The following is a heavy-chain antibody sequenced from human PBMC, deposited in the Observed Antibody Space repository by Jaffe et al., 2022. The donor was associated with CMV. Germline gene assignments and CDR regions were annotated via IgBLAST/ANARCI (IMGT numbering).Heavy chain of an antibody. D-gene: IGHD7-27*01. Sequence: EVQLVESGGDLVKPGGSLRLSCAASGFTFNNAWMNWIRQAAGKGLEWVGRIKSQTDGGAVDYASPVQGRFTISRDDSENTLYLQMNSLKTEDTAVYYCTTVGPTGDSYYSYYYMDVWGKGTTVTVSS. CDR1: GFTFNNAW. J-gene: IGHJ6*03. V-gene: IGHV3-15*01. CDR3: TTVGPTGDSYYSYYYMDV. CDR2: IKSQTDGGAV.